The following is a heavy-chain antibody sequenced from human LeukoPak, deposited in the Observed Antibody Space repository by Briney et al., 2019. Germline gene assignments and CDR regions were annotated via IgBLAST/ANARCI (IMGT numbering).Heavy chain of an antibody. D-gene: IGHD3-10*01. Sequence: SETLSLTCAVYGGSFSGYYWSWIRQPPGKGLEWIGEINRSGSTNYNPSLKSRVTISVDTSKNQFSLKLSSVTAADTAVYYCAISVRGVTFFGYWGQGTLVTVSS. V-gene: IGHV4-34*01. CDR1: GGSFSGYY. CDR3: AISVRGVTFFGY. J-gene: IGHJ4*02. CDR2: INRSGST.